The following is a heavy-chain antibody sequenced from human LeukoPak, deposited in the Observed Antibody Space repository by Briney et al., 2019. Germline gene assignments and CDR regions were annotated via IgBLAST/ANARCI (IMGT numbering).Heavy chain of an antibody. D-gene: IGHD3-22*01. V-gene: IGHV3-7*01. CDR3: ARDTYDSSGYYAHLDY. Sequence: GDSLRLSCGASGFTFSSNWMSWVGQEKGKGLEWVANIKQDGSEKYYVDSVKGRFTISRDNAKNSLYLQMSSLRAEDTAVYYCARDTYDSSGYYAHLDYWGQGTLVTVSS. CDR2: IKQDGSEK. J-gene: IGHJ4*02. CDR1: GFTFSSNW.